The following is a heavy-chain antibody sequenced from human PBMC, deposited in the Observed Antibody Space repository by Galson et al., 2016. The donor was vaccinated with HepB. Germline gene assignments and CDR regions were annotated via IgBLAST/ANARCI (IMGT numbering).Heavy chain of an antibody. J-gene: IGHJ1*01. V-gene: IGHV3-23*01. D-gene: IGHD1-26*01. CDR2: ISGDSSGT. CDR1: GFTFNSHW. CDR3: AREGADPIVGARYFQH. Sequence: SLRLSCAASGFTFNSHWMHWVRQTPGKGLEWVSGISGDSSGTYYADSVKGRFTISRDNSKNTLYLQMNSLRAEDTAVYYCAREGADPIVGARYFQHWGQGTLFTVSS.